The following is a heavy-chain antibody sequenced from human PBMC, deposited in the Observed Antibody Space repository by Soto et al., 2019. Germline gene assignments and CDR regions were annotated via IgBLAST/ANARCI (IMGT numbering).Heavy chain of an antibody. D-gene: IGHD2-2*01. CDR1: GFTFSSYG. CDR2: ISYDASNK. V-gene: IGHV3-30*18. CDR3: AKVGPPARSVDY. J-gene: IGHJ4*02. Sequence: GWSLSLSIAASGFTFSSYGMHWVRQAPGKGLEWVAVISYDASNKYYADSVKGRFTISRDNSKNTLYLQMNSRRAEDTAVYYCAKVGPPARSVDYWGQGTLVTVSS.